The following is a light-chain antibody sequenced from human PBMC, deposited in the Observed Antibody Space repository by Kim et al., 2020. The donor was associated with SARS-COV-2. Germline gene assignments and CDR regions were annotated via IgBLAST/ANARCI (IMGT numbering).Light chain of an antibody. Sequence: SLSPGGRASPSCRASQSVSSYFAWYQQKPGQAPRLLIYDASNRATGIPARFSGSGSGTDFTLTISSLEPEDFAVYYCQQRSKWLTFGGGTKVDIK. J-gene: IGKJ4*01. CDR2: DAS. CDR1: QSVSSY. CDR3: QQRSKWLT. V-gene: IGKV3-11*01.